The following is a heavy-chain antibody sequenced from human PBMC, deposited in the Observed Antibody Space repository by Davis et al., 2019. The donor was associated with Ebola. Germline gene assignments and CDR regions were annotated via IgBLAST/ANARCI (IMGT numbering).Heavy chain of an antibody. D-gene: IGHD2/OR15-2a*01. CDR3: ARDERANQSKYRIDRYYYYYGMDV. CDR1: GGSFTGYY. CDR2: INHRGST. Sequence: SETLSLTCAVYGGSFTGYYWSWIRQHPWKGQEWIGDINHRGSTNYNPSLKSLNTRSVDTSTNQFSLKLSSVTAADTAVYYCARDERANQSKYRIDRYYYYYGMDVWGQGTTVTVSS. V-gene: IGHV4-34*01. J-gene: IGHJ6*02.